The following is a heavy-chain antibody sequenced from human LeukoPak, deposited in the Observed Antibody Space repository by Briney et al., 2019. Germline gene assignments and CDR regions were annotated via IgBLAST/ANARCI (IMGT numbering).Heavy chain of an antibody. V-gene: IGHV4-61*02. Sequence: PSQTLSLTCTVSGGSISSGSYYWSWIRQPAGKGLEWIGRIYTSGSTNYNPSLKSRVTISVDTSKNQFSLKLSSVTAADTAVYYCARARGLRLDYWGQGTLVTVSS. CDR3: ARARGLRLDY. J-gene: IGHJ4*02. CDR1: GGSISSGSYY. CDR2: IYTSGST.